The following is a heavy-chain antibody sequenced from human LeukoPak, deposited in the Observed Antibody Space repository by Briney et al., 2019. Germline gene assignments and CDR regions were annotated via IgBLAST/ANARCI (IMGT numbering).Heavy chain of an antibody. J-gene: IGHJ3*02. D-gene: IGHD3-22*01. CDR1: GFTFSAYW. CDR2: IKQEGSEK. Sequence: GGSLRLSCAASGFTFSAYWMSWVRQAPGKGLNCMANIKQEGSEKYYADSVKGRFTISRDKAKNSLYLQMNRLRVEDSAVYYCTRYIAYSSGSPSPSAFNIWGQGTMVTVSS. V-gene: IGHV3-7*02. CDR3: TRYIAYSSGSPSPSAFNI.